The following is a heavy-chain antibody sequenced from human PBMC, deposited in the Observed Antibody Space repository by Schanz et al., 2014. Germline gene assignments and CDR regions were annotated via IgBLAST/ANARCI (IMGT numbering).Heavy chain of an antibody. V-gene: IGHV1-46*01. Sequence: QVHLVQSGAEVKKPGASVKVSCKASGYTLSAYSLHWVRQAPGQGLEWMGIVNPSGGSTTYAQKFQDRVTMTRNTSISTAYMELNSLTSEDTAVYYCARVSMEFERGKSYYYYMDVWGRGTTVTVSS. D-gene: IGHD3-10*01. CDR3: ARVSMEFERGKSYYYYMDV. J-gene: IGHJ6*03. CDR2: VNPSGGST. CDR1: GYTLSAYS.